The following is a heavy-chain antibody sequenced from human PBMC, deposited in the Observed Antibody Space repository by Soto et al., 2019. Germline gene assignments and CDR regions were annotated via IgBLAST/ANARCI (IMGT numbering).Heavy chain of an antibody. D-gene: IGHD6-19*01. Sequence: SVKVSCKASGGTFSSYAISWVRQAPGQGLEWMGGIIPIFGTANYAQKFQGRVTITADESTSTAYMELSSLRSEDTAVYYCARDVGAVADNWFDPWGQGTLVTVSS. V-gene: IGHV1-69*13. J-gene: IGHJ5*02. CDR2: IIPIFGTA. CDR3: ARDVGAVADNWFDP. CDR1: GGTFSSYA.